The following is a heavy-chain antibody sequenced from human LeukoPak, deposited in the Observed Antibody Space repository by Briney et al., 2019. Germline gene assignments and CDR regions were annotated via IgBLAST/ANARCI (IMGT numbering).Heavy chain of an antibody. J-gene: IGHJ4*02. V-gene: IGHV3-9*01. CDR1: GFIFYDYA. Sequence: PGGSLRLSCAASGFIFYDYAMHWVRQAPGKGLEWVSGISWNSGSIGYADSVKGRFTISRDNAKNSLYLQMNSLRAEDTALYYCAKGIVSSGWYYFDYWGQGTLVTVSS. CDR2: ISWNSGSI. CDR3: AKGIVSSGWYYFDY. D-gene: IGHD6-19*01.